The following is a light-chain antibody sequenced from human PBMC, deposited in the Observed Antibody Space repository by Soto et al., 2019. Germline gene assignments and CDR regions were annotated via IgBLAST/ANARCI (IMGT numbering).Light chain of an antibody. V-gene: IGLV2-8*01. CDR1: SSDVGGYNY. CDR3: SSYAGSITWV. CDR2: EVS. J-gene: IGLJ3*02. Sequence: QSVLTQPPSASGSPGQSVTISCTGTSSDVGGYNYVSWYQQYPGRAPKLMIYEVSERPSGVPDRFSGSKSGSTASLTVSGLQAEDEADYYCSSYAGSITWVFGGGTQLTVL.